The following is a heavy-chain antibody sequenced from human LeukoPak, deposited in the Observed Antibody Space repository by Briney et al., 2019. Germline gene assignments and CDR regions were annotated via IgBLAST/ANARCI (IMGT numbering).Heavy chain of an antibody. CDR3: ARVVGGGNFDY. D-gene: IGHD2-2*01. CDR1: GFIFSDYS. CDR2: INPNGDST. V-gene: IGHV3-64*01. J-gene: IGHJ4*02. Sequence: GGSLRLSCAASGFIFSDYSMHWIRRAPGKGLEYVSAINPNGDSTYYANSVKGSFTIARDNSKDMLFLQMGSLRTEDMAMYYCARVVGGGNFDYWGQGTLVTVSS.